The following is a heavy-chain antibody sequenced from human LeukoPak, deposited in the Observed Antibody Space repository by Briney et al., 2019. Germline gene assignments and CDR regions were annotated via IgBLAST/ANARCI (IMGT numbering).Heavy chain of an antibody. Sequence: PGGSLRLSCAASGFTFSSYGMHWVRQAPGKGLEWVAFIRYDGSNKYYADSVKGRFTISRDNSKNTLYLQMNSLRAEDTAVYYCAKALLWFGELLYGFDYWGQGTLVTVSS. CDR1: GFTFSSYG. J-gene: IGHJ4*02. CDR3: AKALLWFGELLYGFDY. V-gene: IGHV3-30*02. D-gene: IGHD3-10*01. CDR2: IRYDGSNK.